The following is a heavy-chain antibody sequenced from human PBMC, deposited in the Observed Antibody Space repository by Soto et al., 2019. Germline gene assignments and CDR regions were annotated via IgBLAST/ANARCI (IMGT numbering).Heavy chain of an antibody. CDR2: ITHSGCT. CDR3: ARAPTGAGKYQMDV. J-gene: IGHJ6*04. Sequence: QVQLQQWGAGLLKPSEPLSLTCAVYGGSFSGYYWIWIRQPPGKGLAYIGEITHSGCTDCNPSLRSGVTISVDTSKTQFSLRLSSVTAADTALYFCARAPTGAGKYQMDVWGKGATVTVSS. D-gene: IGHD3-10*01. V-gene: IGHV4-34*01. CDR1: GGSFSGYY.